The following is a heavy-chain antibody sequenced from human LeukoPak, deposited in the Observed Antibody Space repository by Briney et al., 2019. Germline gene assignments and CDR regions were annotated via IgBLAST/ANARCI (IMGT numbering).Heavy chain of an antibody. CDR3: AIKSSRYCSGGSCYSSHYYYYMDV. Sequence: ASVKVSCKASGGTFSSYAISWVRQAPGQGLEWMGGIIPIFGTANYAQKFQGRVTITADKSTSTAYMELSSLRSEDTAVYYCAIKSSRYCSGGSCYSSHYYYYMDVWGKGTTVTVSS. CDR2: IIPIFGTA. D-gene: IGHD2-15*01. J-gene: IGHJ6*03. V-gene: IGHV1-69*06. CDR1: GGTFSSYA.